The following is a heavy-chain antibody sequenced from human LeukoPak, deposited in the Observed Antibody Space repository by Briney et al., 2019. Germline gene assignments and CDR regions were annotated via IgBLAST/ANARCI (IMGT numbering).Heavy chain of an antibody. CDR2: IYYSGST. D-gene: IGHD6-13*01. V-gene: IGHV4-59*02. J-gene: IGHJ4*02. Sequence: SETLSLTCTVSGGSVSSYYWSWIRQPPGKGLEWIGYIYYSGSTNYNPSLKSRVTISVDTSKNQFSLKLSSVTAADTAVYYCARGGIAAAGLFDYWGQGTLVTVSS. CDR3: ARGGIAAAGLFDY. CDR1: GGSVSSYY.